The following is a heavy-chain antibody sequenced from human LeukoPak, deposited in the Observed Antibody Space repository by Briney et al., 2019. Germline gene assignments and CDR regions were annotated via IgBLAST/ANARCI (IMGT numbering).Heavy chain of an antibody. CDR1: GGSISSYY. D-gene: IGHD3-10*01. Sequence: SETLSLTCTVSGGSISSYYWSWIRQPAGKGLEWIGRIYTSGSTNYNPSLKSRVTMSVDTSKNQFSLKLSSVTAADTAVYYCARMYYYGSGSYKRPDNWFDPWGQGTLVTVSS. J-gene: IGHJ5*02. CDR2: IYTSGST. CDR3: ARMYYYGSGSYKRPDNWFDP. V-gene: IGHV4-4*07.